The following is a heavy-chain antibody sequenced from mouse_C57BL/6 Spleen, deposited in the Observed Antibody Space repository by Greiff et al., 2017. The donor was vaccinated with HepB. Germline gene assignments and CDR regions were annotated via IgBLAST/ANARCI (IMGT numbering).Heavy chain of an antibody. CDR2: ISDGGSYT. D-gene: IGHD1-1*01. Sequence: EVMLVESGGGLVKPGGSLKLSCAASGFTFSSYAMSWVRQTPEKRLEWVATISDGGSYTYYPDNVKGRFTISRDNAKNNLYLQMSHLKSEDTAMYYCARDYYGSGYYFDYWGQGTTITVSS. CDR3: ARDYYGSGYYFDY. CDR1: GFTFSSYA. J-gene: IGHJ2*01. V-gene: IGHV5-4*01.